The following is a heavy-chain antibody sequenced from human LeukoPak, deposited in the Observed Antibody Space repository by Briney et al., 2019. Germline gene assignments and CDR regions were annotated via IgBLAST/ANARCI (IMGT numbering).Heavy chain of an antibody. D-gene: IGHD3-22*01. V-gene: IGHV4-34*01. CDR3: VYYCDSSGYFPGAFDM. CDR2: IYYSGIT. Sequence: SETLSLTCAVYGGSFSGCYWSWIRQPPGKGLEWIGSIYYSGITYYNPSLKSRVTISVDTSKNQFSLKLSSVTAADTAVYYCVYYCDSSGYFPGAFDMWGQGTVVTVSS. J-gene: IGHJ3*02. CDR1: GGSFSGCY.